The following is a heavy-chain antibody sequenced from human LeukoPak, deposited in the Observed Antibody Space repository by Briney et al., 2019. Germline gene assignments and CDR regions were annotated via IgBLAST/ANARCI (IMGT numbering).Heavy chain of an antibody. Sequence: GGSLRLSCAASGFTFNTYAMHWVRQAPGKGLEWVAVISFDGSNKYYADSVKGRFTISRDNSKNTMYMKMNSLRAEDTAAYYCARESGYSYGRFDYWGQGTLVTVSS. CDR3: ARESGYSYGRFDY. CDR2: ISFDGSNK. CDR1: GFTFNTYA. V-gene: IGHV3-30*04. J-gene: IGHJ4*02. D-gene: IGHD5-18*01.